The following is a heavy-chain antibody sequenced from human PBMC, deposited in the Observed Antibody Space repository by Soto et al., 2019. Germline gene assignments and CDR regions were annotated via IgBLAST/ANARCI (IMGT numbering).Heavy chain of an antibody. D-gene: IGHD2-15*01. CDR3: ARDLIGYCSGGSCYRWFDP. CDR2: IYYSGST. Sequence: SETLSLTCTVSGGSISSGDYYWSWIRQPPGKGLEWIGYIYYSGSTYYNPSLKSRVTISVDTSKNQFSLKLSSVTAADTAVYYCARDLIGYCSGGSCYRWFDPWGQGTLVTVSS. V-gene: IGHV4-30-4*01. J-gene: IGHJ5*02. CDR1: GGSISSGDYY.